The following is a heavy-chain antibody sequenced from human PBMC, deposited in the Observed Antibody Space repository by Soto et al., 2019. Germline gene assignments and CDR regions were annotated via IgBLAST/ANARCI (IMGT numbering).Heavy chain of an antibody. D-gene: IGHD1-26*01. CDR3: ARHGPGGSYSDY. V-gene: IGHV4-39*01. J-gene: IGHJ4*02. CDR2: IYYSGST. CDR1: GGSISSSSYY. Sequence: PSETLSLTCTVSGGSISSSSYYWGWIRQPPGKGLEWIGSIYYSGSTYYNPSLKSRVTISVDTSKNQFSLKLSSVTAADTSVYYCARHGPGGSYSDYWGQGTLVTVPQ.